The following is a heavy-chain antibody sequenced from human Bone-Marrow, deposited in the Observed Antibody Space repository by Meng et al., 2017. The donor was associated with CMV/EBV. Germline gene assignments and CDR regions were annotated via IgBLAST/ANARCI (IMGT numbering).Heavy chain of an antibody. Sequence: GGSLRLSCAASGFTFSSYSMNWVRQAPGKGLEWVSYITISGSTIYYADSVKGRFTISRDNAKNSLYLQMNSLRAEDTAVYYCAREGDVEMATILDYWGQGTLVTVSS. V-gene: IGHV3-48*04. CDR2: ITISGSTI. J-gene: IGHJ4*02. CDR1: GFTFSSYS. D-gene: IGHD5-24*01. CDR3: AREGDVEMATILDY.